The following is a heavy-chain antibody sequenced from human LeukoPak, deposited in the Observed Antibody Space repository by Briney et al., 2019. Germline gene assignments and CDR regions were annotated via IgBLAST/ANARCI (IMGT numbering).Heavy chain of an antibody. CDR2: ISSSSSYI. Sequence: GGSLRLSCAASGFTFSSYSMNWVRQAPGKGLEWVSSISSSSSYIYYADSVKGRFTISRDNAKNSLYLQMNSLRGEDTAVYSCARGQRRHIDMAPSFDYWGQGTLVTVSS. J-gene: IGHJ4*02. CDR1: GFTFSSYS. CDR3: ARGQRRHIDMAPSFDY. D-gene: IGHD5-24*01. V-gene: IGHV3-21*01.